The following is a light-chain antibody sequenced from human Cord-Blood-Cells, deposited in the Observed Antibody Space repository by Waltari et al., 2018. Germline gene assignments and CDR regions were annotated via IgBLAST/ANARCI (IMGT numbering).Light chain of an antibody. V-gene: IGLV2-23*01. CDR2: EGS. Sequence: QSALTPPASVSGSPGPSITISCTGTSSAVGSYILVSWYQQHPGKAPKLMIYEGSKRPSGVSNRFSGSKSGNTASLTISGLQAEDEADYYCCSYAGSSTLVFGGGTKLTVL. J-gene: IGLJ3*02. CDR3: CSYAGSSTLV. CDR1: SSAVGSYIL.